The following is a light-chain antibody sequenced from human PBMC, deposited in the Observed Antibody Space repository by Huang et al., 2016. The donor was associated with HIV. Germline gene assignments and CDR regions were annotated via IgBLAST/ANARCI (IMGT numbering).Light chain of an antibody. CDR3: QQYESVPLT. V-gene: IGKV1-33*01. CDR2: AAS. J-gene: IGKJ3*01. Sequence: DIQMTQSPSSLSASVGDRVTITCQASHARTNCLNWYQQKPGKSPKLLSYAASDLETGVPSRFSGSGSGTVFNLSIVSLQPEDFATYFCQQYESVPLTFGPGTKVDVK. CDR1: HARTNC.